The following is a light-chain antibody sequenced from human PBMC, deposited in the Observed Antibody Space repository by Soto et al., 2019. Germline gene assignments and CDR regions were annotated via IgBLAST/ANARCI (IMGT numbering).Light chain of an antibody. V-gene: IGLV2-23*01. CDR1: SSDVGSYNL. CDR3: RSYAGSSTFCYV. J-gene: IGLJ1*01. Sequence: QSVLTQPASVSGSPGQSITISCTGTSSDVGSYNLVSWYQQHPGKAPKLMIYEGSKRPSGVSNRFSGSKSGNTASLTISGLQAEDDAGYYCRSYAGSSTFCYVFGAGTKVTVL. CDR2: EGS.